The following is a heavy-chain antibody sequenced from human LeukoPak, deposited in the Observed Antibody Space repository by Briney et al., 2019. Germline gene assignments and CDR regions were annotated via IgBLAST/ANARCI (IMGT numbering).Heavy chain of an antibody. V-gene: IGHV3-48*03. CDR2: ISSSGSTI. CDR3: ATSPYYGDYDY. D-gene: IGHD4-17*01. J-gene: IGHJ4*02. Sequence: PGGSLRLSCAASGFTFSSYEVNWVRQAPGKGLEWVSYISSSGSTIYYADSVKGRFTISRDNAKNSLYLQMNSLRAEDTAVYYCATSPYYGDYDYWGQGTLVTVSS. CDR1: GFTFSSYE.